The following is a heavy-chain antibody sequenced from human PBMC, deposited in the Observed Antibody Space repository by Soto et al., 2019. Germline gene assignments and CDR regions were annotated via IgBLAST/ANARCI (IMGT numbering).Heavy chain of an antibody. CDR2: IDPSDSYT. V-gene: IGHV5-10-1*01. CDR3: ARSPRVTGTTPGYYGMDV. CDR1: GYSLTSYW. J-gene: IGHJ6*02. Sequence: GESLKISCKGSGYSLTSYWISWVRQMPGKGLEWMGRIDPSDSYTNYSPSFQGHVTISADKSISTAYLQWSSLKASDTAMYYCARSPRVTGTTPGYYGMDVWGQGTTVTVSS. D-gene: IGHD1-20*01.